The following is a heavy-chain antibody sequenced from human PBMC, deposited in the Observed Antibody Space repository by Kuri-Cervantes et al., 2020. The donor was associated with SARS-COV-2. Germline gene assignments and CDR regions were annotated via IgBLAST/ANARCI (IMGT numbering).Heavy chain of an antibody. D-gene: IGHD6-19*01. J-gene: IGHJ4*02. Sequence: GGSLRLSCAASGFTFDDYTMHWVRQAPGKGLEWVSLISWDGGSTYYADSVKGRFTISRDNAKNSLYLQMNSLRAEDTAVYYCARSRYSSGWYSIAHDYWGQGTLVTVSS. V-gene: IGHV3-43*01. CDR3: ARSRYSSGWYSIAHDY. CDR1: GFTFDDYT. CDR2: ISWDGGST.